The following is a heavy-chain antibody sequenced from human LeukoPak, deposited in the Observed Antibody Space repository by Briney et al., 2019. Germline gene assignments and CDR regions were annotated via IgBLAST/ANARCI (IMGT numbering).Heavy chain of an antibody. CDR2: IYYSGST. V-gene: IGHV4-31*03. CDR1: GGSISSGGYY. J-gene: IGHJ3*02. D-gene: IGHD4-23*01. CDR3: ARYGGDSPGTFNI. Sequence: PSETLSLTCTVSGGSISSGGYYWSWIRQHPGKGLEWIGYIYYSGSTYYNPSLKSRLIISVDTSKNHFSLNLSSVTAADTAVYYCARYGGDSPGTFNIWGQGTMVTVSS.